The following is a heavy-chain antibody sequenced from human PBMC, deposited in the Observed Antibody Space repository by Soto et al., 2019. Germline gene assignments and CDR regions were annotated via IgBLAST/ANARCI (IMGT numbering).Heavy chain of an antibody. J-gene: IGHJ1*01. V-gene: IGHV3-48*02. CDR2: ISSSSSTI. CDR1: GFTFSSYS. Sequence: GGSLRLSCAASGFTFSSYSMNWVRQAPGKGLEWVSYISSSSSTIYYADSVKGRFTISRDNAKNSLYLQMNSLRDEDTAVYYCARDRLSDSSGYYFEYFQHWGQGTLVTVSS. D-gene: IGHD3-22*01. CDR3: ARDRLSDSSGYYFEYFQH.